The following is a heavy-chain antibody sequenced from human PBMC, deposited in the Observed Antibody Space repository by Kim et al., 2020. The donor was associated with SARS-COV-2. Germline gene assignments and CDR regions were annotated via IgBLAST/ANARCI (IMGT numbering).Heavy chain of an antibody. J-gene: IGHJ3*02. V-gene: IGHV1-18*01. Sequence: AQKIQGRVTMTTDTSTSTAYMELRSLRSDDTAVYYCARGGSSWYLLDAFDIWGQGTMVTVSS. CDR3: ARGGSSWYLLDAFDI. D-gene: IGHD6-13*01.